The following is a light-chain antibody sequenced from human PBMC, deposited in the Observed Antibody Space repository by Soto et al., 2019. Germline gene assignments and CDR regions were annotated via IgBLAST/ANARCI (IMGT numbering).Light chain of an antibody. CDR3: QQFNAYPLT. Sequence: DLQLTQSPSFLSASVGDRVTISCRASQGISDYLAWYQQKPGKAPKLLIYGASTLQSGVPSRFSGSASGTEFTLTISRPQPEDFATYFCQQFNAYPLTFGGGTKLEIK. V-gene: IGKV1-9*01. CDR2: GAS. CDR1: QGISDY. J-gene: IGKJ4*01.